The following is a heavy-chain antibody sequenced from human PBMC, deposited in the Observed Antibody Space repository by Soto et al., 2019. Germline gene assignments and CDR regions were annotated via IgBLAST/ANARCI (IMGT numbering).Heavy chain of an antibody. Sequence: QVLLVQSGPEVKRPGASAMLSCKASGYTFTSFGLGWLRQAPGQGLEWVGGISALTGEMKCAPRFQGRIDLTIDRESKAGKLELRSLSPDDTGVYFCACGGWSMDDWNGVHFDYWGRGALVTVSP. V-gene: IGHV1-18*01. CDR2: ISALTGEM. J-gene: IGHJ4*02. CDR3: ACGGWSMDDWNGVHFDY. CDR1: GYTFTSFG. D-gene: IGHD1-1*01.